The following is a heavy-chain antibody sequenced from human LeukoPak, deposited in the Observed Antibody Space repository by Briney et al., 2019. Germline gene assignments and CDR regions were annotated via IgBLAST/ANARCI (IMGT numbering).Heavy chain of an antibody. Sequence: PSETLSLTCTVSGYSISSGYYWGWIRQPPGKGLEWIGSIYHSGSTYYNPSLKSRVTISVDTSKNQFSLKLSSVTAADTAVYYCAREIEFSTSSDDAFDIWGQGTMVTVSS. D-gene: IGHD2-2*01. V-gene: IGHV4-38-2*02. CDR3: AREIEFSTSSDDAFDI. CDR2: IYHSGST. CDR1: GYSISSGYY. J-gene: IGHJ3*02.